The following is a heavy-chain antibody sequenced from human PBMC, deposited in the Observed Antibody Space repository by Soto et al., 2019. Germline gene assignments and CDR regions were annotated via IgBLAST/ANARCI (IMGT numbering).Heavy chain of an antibody. CDR2: ITKNADGQTT. D-gene: IGHD1-26*01. CDR1: GFTFSDYY. J-gene: IGHJ6*02. Sequence: GGSLRLSCAASGFTFSDYYMDWVRQAPGKGLEWVGRITKNADGQTTEYAASVRGRFTISRDDSKNTLFLQLNSLKTEDTAVYYCVDVGIAFGLDVWGQGTTVTVSS. V-gene: IGHV3-72*01. CDR3: VDVGIAFGLDV.